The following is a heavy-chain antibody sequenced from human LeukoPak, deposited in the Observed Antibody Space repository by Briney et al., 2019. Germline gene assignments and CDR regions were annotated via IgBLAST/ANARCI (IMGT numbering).Heavy chain of an antibody. Sequence: GSSVKVSCKASGVTFDSSDISWVRQAPGQGLEWMGGIIPIFGSAIYAQKFQGRVTITADTSTSTAYMELTSLRSEDTAMYYCARDNSVRDEAWWFNLWGQGTLVTVSS. D-gene: IGHD5-24*01. CDR3: ARDNSVRDEAWWFNL. CDR1: GVTFDSSD. V-gene: IGHV1-69*06. J-gene: IGHJ5*02. CDR2: IIPIFGSA.